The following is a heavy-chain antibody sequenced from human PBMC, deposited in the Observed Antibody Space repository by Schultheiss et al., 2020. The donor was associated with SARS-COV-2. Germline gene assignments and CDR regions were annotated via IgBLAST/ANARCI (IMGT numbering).Heavy chain of an antibody. J-gene: IGHJ6*02. CDR3: ARAQGGVGSGSYYDPYYYYGMDV. CDR2: ISRTGTT. V-gene: IGHV3-NL1*01. Sequence: ESLKISCAASGFTFSSYGMHWVRQAPGKGLEWVSSISRTGTTYSTDSVKGRFTISRDNSKNTLYLQMNSLRAEDTAVYYCARAQGGVGSGSYYDPYYYYGMDVWGQGTTVTVSS. CDR1: GFTFSSYG. D-gene: IGHD3-10*01.